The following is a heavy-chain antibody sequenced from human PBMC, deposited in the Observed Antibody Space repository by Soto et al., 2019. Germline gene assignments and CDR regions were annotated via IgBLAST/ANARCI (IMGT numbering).Heavy chain of an antibody. V-gene: IGHV3-30-3*01. D-gene: IGHD3-3*01. CDR1: GFTFSSYA. J-gene: IGHJ6*02. Sequence: QVQLVESGGGVVQPGRSLRLSCAASGFTFSSYAMHWVRQAPGKGLEWVAVISYDGSNKYYADSVKGRFTISRDNSKNTLYLQMNSLSAEDTAVYYCAGSYYDFWSGYENLYGMDVWGQGTTVTVSS. CDR3: AGSYYDFWSGYENLYGMDV. CDR2: ISYDGSNK.